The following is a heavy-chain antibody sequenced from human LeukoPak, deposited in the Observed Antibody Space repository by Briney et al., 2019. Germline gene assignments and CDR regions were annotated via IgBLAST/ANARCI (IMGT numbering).Heavy chain of an antibody. Sequence: GESLKISCKGSGYSFTSYWIGWVRQMPGKGLEWMGIIYPGDSDTRYSPSFQGQVTISADKSISTAYLQWSSLKASDTAMYYCARRHLDSSGYYTWFEYWGQGTLVTVSS. CDR2: IYPGDSDT. CDR1: GYSFTSYW. CDR3: ARRHLDSSGYYTWFEY. D-gene: IGHD3-22*01. J-gene: IGHJ4*02. V-gene: IGHV5-51*01.